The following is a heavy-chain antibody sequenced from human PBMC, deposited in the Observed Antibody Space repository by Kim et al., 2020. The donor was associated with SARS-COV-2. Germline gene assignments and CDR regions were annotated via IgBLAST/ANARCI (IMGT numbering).Heavy chain of an antibody. Sequence: SETLSLTCTVSGGAVSSSSYYWGWIRQPPGQGLEWIASFYFGGSTYYNPSLKSRVSISLDASKNQVSLRLNSVTAADTAAYYCARAVISVAGFFDSSGQG. J-gene: IGHJ4*02. D-gene: IGHD6-19*01. CDR2: FYFGGST. V-gene: IGHV4-39*07. CDR3: ARAVISVAGFFDS. CDR1: GGAVSSSSYY.